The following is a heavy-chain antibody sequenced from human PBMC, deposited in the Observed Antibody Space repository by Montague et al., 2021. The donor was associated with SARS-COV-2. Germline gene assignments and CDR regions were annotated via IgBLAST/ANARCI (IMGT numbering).Heavy chain of an antibody. V-gene: IGHV4-4*02. Sequence: SETLSLTCTVSGGSISSGNWWTWVRQPPGKGLVWFGDIFHSGTTNYNPSLKSRLTISVDKSKNKISLKLISVTAADTAMYYCALPLGGARFDPWGQGTLVTVSS. CDR1: GGSISSGNW. D-gene: IGHD3-16*01. J-gene: IGHJ5*02. CDR2: IFHSGTT. CDR3: ALPLGGARFDP.